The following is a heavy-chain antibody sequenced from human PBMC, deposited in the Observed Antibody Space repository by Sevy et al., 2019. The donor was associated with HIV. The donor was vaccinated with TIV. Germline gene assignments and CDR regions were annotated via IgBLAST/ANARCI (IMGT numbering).Heavy chain of an antibody. V-gene: IGHV4-4*07. CDR3: AREADGHNYVADY. Sequence: SETLSLTCTVSGGSISTYYWSWIRQPAGKGLEWIGRIYSTGSTNYNPSLKRRLSMSVDTSKNQFSLKLTSVTAADTAVYYCAREADGHNYVADYWGQGTLVTVSS. CDR1: GGSISTYY. CDR2: IYSTGST. J-gene: IGHJ4*02. D-gene: IGHD5-12*01.